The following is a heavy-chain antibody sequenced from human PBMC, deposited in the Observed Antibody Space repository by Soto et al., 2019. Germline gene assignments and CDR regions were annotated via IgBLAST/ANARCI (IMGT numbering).Heavy chain of an antibody. CDR1: GFRFSSYA. CDR2: ISGSGGST. Sequence: GGSLRLSCAASGFRFSSYAMSWVRQAPGKGLEWVSAISGSGGSTYYADSVKGRFTISRDNSKNTLYLQMNSLRAEDTAVYYCAKGPGYSSWLNFDYWGQGTLVTVSS. CDR3: AKGPGYSSWLNFDY. D-gene: IGHD6-13*01. J-gene: IGHJ4*02. V-gene: IGHV3-23*01.